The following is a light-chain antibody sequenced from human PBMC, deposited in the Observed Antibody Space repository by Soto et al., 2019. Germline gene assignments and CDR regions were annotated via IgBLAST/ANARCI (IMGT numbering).Light chain of an antibody. CDR2: AAS. CDR1: QGISKW. J-gene: IGKJ5*01. V-gene: IGKV1-5*01. Sequence: DIYMTQSPSTLSASVVERVTITFRASQGISKWLAWHQQKPGKAPKLLIYAASSLESGVPSRFRGSGSGTEFTLIISSLDPEDFAVYYCQQRSNRPLTFGQGTRLEIK. CDR3: QQRSNRPLT.